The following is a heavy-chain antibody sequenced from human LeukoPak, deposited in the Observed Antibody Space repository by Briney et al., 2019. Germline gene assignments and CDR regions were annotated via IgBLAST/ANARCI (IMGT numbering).Heavy chain of an antibody. CDR3: ARVGRVGPSDYGMDV. D-gene: IGHD3-10*01. V-gene: IGHV4-4*07. J-gene: IGHJ6*02. CDR2: IYSSGST. CDR1: GGSISSFY. Sequence: PSETLSLTCTVSGGSISSFYWSWIRQPAGKGLEWIGRIYSSGSTDYNPSLKSRVTMSVDTSENQFSLKLRSVTAADTAVYYCARVGRVGPSDYGMDVWGQGTTVTVSS.